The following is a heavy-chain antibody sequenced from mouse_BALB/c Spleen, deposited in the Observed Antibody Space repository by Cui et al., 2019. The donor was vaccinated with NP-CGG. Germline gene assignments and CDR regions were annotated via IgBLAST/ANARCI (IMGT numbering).Heavy chain of an antibody. Sequence: QGQLQQPGAELVKPGAPVKLSCKASGYTFTSYLMHWVKQRPGRGLEWIGRIDPNSGGTKYNEKFKTKATLTVDKPSSTAYMQLNSLTSEDSAVYYCARYDYYGSSYFDYWGQGTALTVSS. J-gene: IGHJ2*01. CDR2: IDPNSGGT. D-gene: IGHD1-1*01. V-gene: IGHV1-72*01. CDR1: GYTFTSYL. CDR3: ARYDYYGSSYFDY.